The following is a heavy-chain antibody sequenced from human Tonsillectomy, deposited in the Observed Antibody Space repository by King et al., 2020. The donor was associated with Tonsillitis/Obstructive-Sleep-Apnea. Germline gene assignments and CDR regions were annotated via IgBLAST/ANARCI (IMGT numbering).Heavy chain of an antibody. V-gene: IGHV3-21*01. CDR3: ASYPAYDCWSGYYIY. Sequence: VQLVESGGGLVKPGGSLRLSCAASGFTFSSYSMNWVRQAPGKGLEWVSSISSSSSYIYYADSVKGRFTISRDNAKNSLYLQMNSLRAEDTAVYYCASYPAYDCWSGYYIYWGQGTLVTVSS. CDR2: ISSSSSYI. J-gene: IGHJ4*02. CDR1: GFTFSSYS. D-gene: IGHD3-3*01.